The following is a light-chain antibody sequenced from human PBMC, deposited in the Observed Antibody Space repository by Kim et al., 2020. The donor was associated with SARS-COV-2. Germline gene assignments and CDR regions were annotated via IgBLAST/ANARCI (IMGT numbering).Light chain of an antibody. V-gene: IGKV3-20*01. CDR3: QQYDSSVWT. Sequence: SPGERATLSCRASQSIGSTYLAWYQQKPGQAPRLLIYSASSRATGIPDRFSGSGSGTDFTLTISRLEPEDFAFYYCQQYDSSVWTFGQGTKVDIK. CDR1: QSIGSTY. J-gene: IGKJ1*01. CDR2: SAS.